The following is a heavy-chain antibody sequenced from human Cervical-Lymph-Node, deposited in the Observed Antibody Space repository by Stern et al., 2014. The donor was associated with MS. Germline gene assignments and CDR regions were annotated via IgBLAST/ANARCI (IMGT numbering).Heavy chain of an antibody. J-gene: IGHJ3*02. CDR3: ASARNTAFDI. V-gene: IGHV1-46*03. CDR2: INPSGGFT. CDR1: EYTFTYFF. Sequence: VQLVESGAEVKKPGASVKVSCKASEYTFTYFFMHWVRQAPGQGLEWMGVINPSGGFTTYAQNFQGRVTMTRDTSTSTVYMELTSLTSEDTAVYYCASARNTAFDIWGQGTLVTVSS.